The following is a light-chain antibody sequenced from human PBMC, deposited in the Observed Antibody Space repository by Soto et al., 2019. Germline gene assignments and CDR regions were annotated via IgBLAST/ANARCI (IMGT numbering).Light chain of an antibody. CDR1: QRISGW. J-gene: IGKJ1*01. CDR3: QQYETFSGT. Sequence: DIHLTQSPSTLSFYLIETVTVTCRARQRISGWFSWYQQKPGEAPNLLIYAASALPRGLPSRFSGSGSGTKFPLTIASLQPDYFATYYCQQYETFSGTFGPGTKVDIK. CDR2: AAS. V-gene: IGKV1-5*01.